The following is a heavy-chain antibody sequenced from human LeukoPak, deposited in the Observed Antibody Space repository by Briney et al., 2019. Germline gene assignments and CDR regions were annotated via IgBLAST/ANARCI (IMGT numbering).Heavy chain of an antibody. CDR1: GFTFNIFA. CDR3: ARDVGYSRSDAFDI. J-gene: IGHJ3*02. D-gene: IGHD6-13*01. V-gene: IGHV3-48*01. Sequence: GGSLRLSCAASGFTFNIFAMNWVRQAPGKGLEWVSYISSSSSTIYYADSVKGRFTISRDNAKNSLYLQMDSLRAEDTAVYYCARDVGYSRSDAFDIWGQGTMVTVSS. CDR2: ISSSSSTI.